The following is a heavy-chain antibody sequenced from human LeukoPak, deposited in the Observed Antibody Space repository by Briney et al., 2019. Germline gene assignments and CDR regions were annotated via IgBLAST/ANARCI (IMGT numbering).Heavy chain of an antibody. Sequence: SETLSLTCTVSGGSISSYYWSWLRQPPGKGLEWIGYIYYSGNNKYNLSLESRVTISLDTPRNQFSLKLSSVTAADTAMYYCARQRGGSYYGDTYYFDYWGQGTLVTVSS. D-gene: IGHD1-26*01. CDR2: IYYSGNN. CDR3: ARQRGGSYYGDTYYFDY. V-gene: IGHV4-59*08. J-gene: IGHJ4*02. CDR1: GGSISSYY.